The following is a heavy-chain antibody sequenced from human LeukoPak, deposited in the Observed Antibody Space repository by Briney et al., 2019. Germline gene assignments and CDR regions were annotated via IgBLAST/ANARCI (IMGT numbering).Heavy chain of an antibody. CDR1: GFTFSDHY. Sequence: GGSLRLSCAVYGFTFSDHYMTWIRQAPGKALEWVAYITPDGGAQYYANSVKGRFTISRDNTKNSVYLQMNSLRAEDTAVYYCAKDQRVGASDYWGQGTLVTVSS. CDR2: ITPDGGAQ. CDR3: AKDQRVGASDY. D-gene: IGHD1-26*01. J-gene: IGHJ4*02. V-gene: IGHV3-11*01.